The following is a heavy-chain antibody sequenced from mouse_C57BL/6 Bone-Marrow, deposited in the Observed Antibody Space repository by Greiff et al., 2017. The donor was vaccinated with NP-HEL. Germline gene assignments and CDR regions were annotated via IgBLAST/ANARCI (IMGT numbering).Heavy chain of an antibody. V-gene: IGHV5-6*02. D-gene: IGHD4-1*01. CDR3: ARRWDPAWFAY. J-gene: IGHJ3*01. CDR2: ISSGGSYT. CDR1: GFTFSSYG. Sequence: EVKLVESGGDLVKPGGSLKLSCAASGFTFSSYGMSWVRQTPDTRLEWVATISSGGSYTYYPDSVKGRFTISRDNAKNTLYLQMSSLKSEDTAMYYCARRWDPAWFAYWGQGTLVTVSA.